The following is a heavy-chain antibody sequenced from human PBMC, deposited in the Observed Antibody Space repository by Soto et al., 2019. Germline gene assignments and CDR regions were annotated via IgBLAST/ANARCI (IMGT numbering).Heavy chain of an antibody. CDR3: ARDYYDSSGYYQAECFQH. CDR1: GGSISSSNW. V-gene: IGHV4-4*02. Sequence: SETLSLTCAVSGGSISSSNWWSWVRQPPGKGLEWIGEIYHSGSTNYNPSLKSRVTISVDKSKNQFSLKLSSVTAADTAVYYCARDYYDSSGYYQAECFQHWGQGTLVTVSS. CDR2: IYHSGST. D-gene: IGHD3-22*01. J-gene: IGHJ1*01.